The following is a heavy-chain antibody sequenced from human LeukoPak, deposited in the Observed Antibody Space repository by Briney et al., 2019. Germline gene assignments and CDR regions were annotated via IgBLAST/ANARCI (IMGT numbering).Heavy chain of an antibody. CDR3: ARDPYYEIMTGYYPFFDH. CDR2: ISGHNGYT. Sequence: ASVKVSCKASGYTFTSYGVSWVRQAPGQGLEWMGWISGHNGYTNYAQKFQGRVTMTTDTSASTAYMELRGLRSDDTAVYYCARDPYYEIMTGYYPFFDHWGQGTLVTVSS. J-gene: IGHJ4*02. D-gene: IGHD3-9*01. CDR1: GYTFTSYG. V-gene: IGHV1-18*01.